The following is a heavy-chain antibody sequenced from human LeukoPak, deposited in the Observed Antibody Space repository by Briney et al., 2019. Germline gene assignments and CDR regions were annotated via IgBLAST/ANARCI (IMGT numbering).Heavy chain of an antibody. CDR3: ARVGYCSGGSCFEAYYFDY. D-gene: IGHD2-15*01. J-gene: IGHJ4*02. V-gene: IGHV1-18*01. Sequence: GASVKVSCKASGYTFTSYGISWVRQAPGQGLEWMGWISAYNGNTNYAQKLQGRVTMTTDTSTSTAYMELRSLRSDDTAVYYCARVGYCSGGSCFEAYYFDYWGLGTLVTVSS. CDR1: GYTFTSYG. CDR2: ISAYNGNT.